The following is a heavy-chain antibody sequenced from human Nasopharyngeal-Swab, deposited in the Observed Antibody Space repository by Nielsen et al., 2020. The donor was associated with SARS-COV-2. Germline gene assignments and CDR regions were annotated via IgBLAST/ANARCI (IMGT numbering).Heavy chain of an antibody. Sequence: GESLKLSCAASVVTFSSYSMNWVRQAPGKGLEWVAVISYDGGNKYYADSVKGRFTISRDNSKNTLYLQMNSLRAEDTAVYYCARGYSGSYYEYFQHWGQGTLVTVSS. CDR3: ARGYSGSYYEYFQH. D-gene: IGHD1-26*01. CDR1: VVTFSSYS. CDR2: ISYDGGNK. V-gene: IGHV3-30*04. J-gene: IGHJ1*01.